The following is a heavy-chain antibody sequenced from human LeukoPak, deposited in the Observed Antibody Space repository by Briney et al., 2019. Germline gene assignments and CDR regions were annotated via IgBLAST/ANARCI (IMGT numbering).Heavy chain of an antibody. J-gene: IGHJ3*02. Sequence: PGGSLRLSCAASGFTFSTYWMHWVRQGPGKGLVWVARINSDGSSTSYAESVKGRFTISRDNAKNTLYLQMNNLRAEDTAVYYCARRYNDSSGYKGALDIWGQGTMATVSS. CDR2: INSDGSST. CDR3: ARRYNDSSGYKGALDI. V-gene: IGHV3-74*01. CDR1: GFTFSTYW. D-gene: IGHD3-22*01.